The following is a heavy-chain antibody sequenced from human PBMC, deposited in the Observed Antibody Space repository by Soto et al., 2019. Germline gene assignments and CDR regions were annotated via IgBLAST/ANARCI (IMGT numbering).Heavy chain of an antibody. Sequence: ASVKVSCKASGGSFKNYAITWVRQAPGQGLEWVGGIIPIFGTANYAQGFQGRLTITADESTSSAHMELSSLRSEDTAVYYCARESEDLTSNFDYWGQGTLVTVSS. CDR2: IIPIFGTA. V-gene: IGHV1-69*13. CDR1: GGSFKNYA. J-gene: IGHJ4*02. CDR3: ARESEDLTSNFDY.